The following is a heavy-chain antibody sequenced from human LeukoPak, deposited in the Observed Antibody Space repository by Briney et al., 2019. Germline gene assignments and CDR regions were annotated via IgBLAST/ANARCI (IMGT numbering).Heavy chain of an antibody. Sequence: SQTLSLTCAVSGGSISSGGYSWSWIRQPPGKGLEWIGYIYHSGSTYYNPSLKSRVTISVDRSKNQFSLKLSSVTAADTAVYYCAREVYSSSRTPGYFDYWGQGTLVTVSS. CDR3: AREVYSSSRTPGYFDY. V-gene: IGHV4-30-2*01. CDR2: IYHSGST. D-gene: IGHD6-13*01. CDR1: GGSISSGGYS. J-gene: IGHJ4*02.